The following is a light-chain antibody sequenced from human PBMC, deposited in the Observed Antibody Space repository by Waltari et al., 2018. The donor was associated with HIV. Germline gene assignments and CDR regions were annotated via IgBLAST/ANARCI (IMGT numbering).Light chain of an antibody. CDR3: QQSYYAPPT. CDR2: ATS. V-gene: IGKV1-39*01. J-gene: IGKJ4*01. Sequence: DIQMTQSPSSLSASVGDTVNIICRASQSITSYLNWYQQKPGTAPTLLIFATSNLQSGIPSRFSGSGHGTDFTLTITNLQPEDFATYFCQQSYYAPPTFGGGTKVEV. CDR1: QSITSY.